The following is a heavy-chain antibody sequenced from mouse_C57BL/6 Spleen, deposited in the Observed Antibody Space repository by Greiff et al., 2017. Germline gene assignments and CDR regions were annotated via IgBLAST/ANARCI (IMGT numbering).Heavy chain of an antibody. Sequence: EVQLVESGGGLVQPKGSLKLSCAASGFTFNTYAMHWVRQAPGKGLEWVGRIKSKSSTYATYYADSVKDRFTISRDDSQSMLYLQMNNLKTEDTAMYYCVREVGDFAMDYWGQGTSVTVSS. J-gene: IGHJ4*01. CDR2: IKSKSSTYAT. V-gene: IGHV10-3*01. CDR3: VREVGDFAMDY. CDR1: GFTFNTYA.